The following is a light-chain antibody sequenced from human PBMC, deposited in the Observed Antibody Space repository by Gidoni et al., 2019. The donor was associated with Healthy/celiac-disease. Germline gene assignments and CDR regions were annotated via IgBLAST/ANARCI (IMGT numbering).Light chain of an antibody. V-gene: IGKV3-11*01. Sequence: ELVLTPSPATLSSSPGERATISCRPSQRVSSYLSGYHQQPGQAPRLLLYDAANRVPGIPARFSGSGSWTDVTLTISSLEHEDFAVYYCQQRSNWPPLTFGGGTKVEIK. J-gene: IGKJ4*01. CDR1: QRVSSY. CDR2: DAA. CDR3: QQRSNWPPLT.